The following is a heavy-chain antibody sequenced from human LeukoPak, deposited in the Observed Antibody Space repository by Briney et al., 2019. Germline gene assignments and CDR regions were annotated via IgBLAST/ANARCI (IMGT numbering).Heavy chain of an antibody. CDR2: VSHEGTSK. V-gene: IGHV3-30*18. J-gene: IGHJ4*02. Sequence: GGSLRLSCAASGYPFSGSDIHWVRQAPGKGLEWVAFVSHEGTSKFYAESVKGRFGISRDNSKSTTYLQMNGLRPGDTAVYYCAKTTGGWPRFFDHWGQGTLVAVSS. D-gene: IGHD6-19*01. CDR3: AKTTGGWPRFFDH. CDR1: GYPFSGSD.